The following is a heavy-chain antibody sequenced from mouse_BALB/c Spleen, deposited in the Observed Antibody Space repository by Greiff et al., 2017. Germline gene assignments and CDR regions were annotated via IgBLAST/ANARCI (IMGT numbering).Heavy chain of an antibody. D-gene: IGHD2-1*01. Sequence: LQESGPDLVAPSQSLSITCTVSGFSLTSYGVHWVRQPPGKGLEWLVVIWSDGSTTYNSALKSRLSISKDNSKSHVFLKMNSLQTDDTAMYYGARQRGGNYGGAMDYWGQGTSVTVSS. CDR2: IWSDGST. CDR3: ARQRGGNYGGAMDY. J-gene: IGHJ4*01. V-gene: IGHV2-6-2*01. CDR1: GFSLTSYG.